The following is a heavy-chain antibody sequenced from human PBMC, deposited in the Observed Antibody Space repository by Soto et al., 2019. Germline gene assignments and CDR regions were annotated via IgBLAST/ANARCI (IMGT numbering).Heavy chain of an antibody. J-gene: IGHJ4*02. V-gene: IGHV3-7*04. CDR2: IKLNGIEK. D-gene: IGHD3-10*01. CDR3: ARVKGDWYGSGSRDY. Sequence: GGSLRLSCAASGFTFSSYWMSWVRQAPGKGLEWVAIIKLNGIEKYEGDSVKGRFTISRDNAWNSLFLEMNTLRAEDTVFYYCARVKGDWYGSGSRDYWGQGTLVTVSS. CDR1: GFTFSSYW.